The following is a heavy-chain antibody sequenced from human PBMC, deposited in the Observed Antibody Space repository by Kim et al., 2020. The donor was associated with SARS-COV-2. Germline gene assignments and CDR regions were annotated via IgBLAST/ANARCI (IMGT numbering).Heavy chain of an antibody. J-gene: IGHJ6*02. V-gene: IGHV1-69*13. CDR2: IIPIFGTA. Sequence: SVKVSCKASGCTFSSYAIRWVRQAPGQGLEWMGGIIPIFGTANYAQKFQGRVTITADESTSTAYMELSSLRSEDTAVYYCASFAGSGFYGMDVWGQGTTVTVSS. CDR3: ASFAGSGFYGMDV. CDR1: GCTFSSYA.